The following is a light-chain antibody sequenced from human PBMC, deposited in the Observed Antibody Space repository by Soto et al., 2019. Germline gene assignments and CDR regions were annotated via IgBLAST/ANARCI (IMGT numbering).Light chain of an antibody. CDR1: QSVSTY. V-gene: IGKV3-11*01. CDR3: QQYNTWPRT. CDR2: DAS. Sequence: EIVLTQSPATLSLSPGERAILSCRASQSVSTYLAWYQQKPGQAPRLLIFDASNRATGIPARFSGSGSGTEFTLSISSLQSEDFAVYYCQQYNTWPRTFGQGTKVDIK. J-gene: IGKJ1*01.